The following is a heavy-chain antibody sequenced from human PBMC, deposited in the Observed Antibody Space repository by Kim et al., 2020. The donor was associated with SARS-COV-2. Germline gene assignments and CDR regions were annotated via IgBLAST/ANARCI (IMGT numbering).Heavy chain of an antibody. J-gene: IGHJ5*02. D-gene: IGHD3-22*01. CDR1: GYSFTSYW. CDR2: IYPGDSDT. CDR3: ARSSGSSGYYGDWFDP. V-gene: IGHV5-51*01. Sequence: GESLKISCKGSGYSFTSYWIGWVRQMPGKGLEWMGIIYPGDSDTRYSPSFQGQVTISADKSISTAYLQWSSLKASDTAMYYCARSSGSSGYYGDWFDPWGQGTLVTVSS.